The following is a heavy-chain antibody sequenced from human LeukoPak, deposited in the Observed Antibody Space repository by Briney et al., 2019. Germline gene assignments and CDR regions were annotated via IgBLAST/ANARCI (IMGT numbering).Heavy chain of an antibody. CDR1: GFTFSSYG. V-gene: IGHV3-21*04. J-gene: IGHJ4*02. D-gene: IGHD4-17*01. CDR2: ISSSSSYI. Sequence: GGSLRLSCAASGFTFSSYGMSWVRQAPGKGLEWVSSISSSSSYIYYADSVKGRFTISRDNSKNTLYLQMNSLRAEDTAVYYCARYPDYGDYYSDYWGQGTLVTVSS. CDR3: ARYPDYGDYYSDY.